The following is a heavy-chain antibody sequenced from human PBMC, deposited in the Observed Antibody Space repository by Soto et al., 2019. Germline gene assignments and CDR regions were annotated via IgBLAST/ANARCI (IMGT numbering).Heavy chain of an antibody. J-gene: IGHJ6*03. CDR1: GGSISSSSYY. D-gene: IGHD3-10*01. CDR3: ARHPENPDRLYYGSGSYYYYYYYMDV. CDR2: IYYSGST. V-gene: IGHV4-39*01. Sequence: QLQLQESGPGLVKPSETLSLTCTVSGGSISSSSYYWGWIRQPPGKGLEWIGSIYYSGSTYYNPSLKSRVTISVDTSKNQFSLKLSSVTAADTAVYYCARHPENPDRLYYGSGSYYYYYYYMDVWGKGTTVTVSS.